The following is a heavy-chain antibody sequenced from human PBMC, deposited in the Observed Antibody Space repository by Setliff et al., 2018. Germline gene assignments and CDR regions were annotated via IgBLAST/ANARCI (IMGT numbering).Heavy chain of an antibody. CDR1: GGSISSRSYY. CDR2: SHYSGNN. Sequence: PSETLSLTCTVSGGSISSRSYYWGWIRQPPGKGLEWIGSSHYSGNNYYSPSLESRVTISVDTSKSQFSLNLRSVTAADTAVYYCARKYQRGKAPVVDPWGQGTLVTVSS. V-gene: IGHV4-39*07. D-gene: IGHD2-2*01. CDR3: ARKYQRGKAPVVDP. J-gene: IGHJ5*02.